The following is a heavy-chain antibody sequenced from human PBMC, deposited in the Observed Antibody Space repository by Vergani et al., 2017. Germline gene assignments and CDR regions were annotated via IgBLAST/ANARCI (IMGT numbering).Heavy chain of an antibody. Sequence: QVQLVQSGAEVKKPGASVKVSCKASGYTFTSYAMHWVRQAPGQRLERMGWINAGNGNTNYSQKFQGRVTITRDTSASTAYMELSSLRSEDTAVYYCAREWFYDYVWGSYRLRGGYYFDYWGQGTLVTVSS. J-gene: IGHJ4*02. V-gene: IGHV1-3*01. CDR1: GYTFTSYA. D-gene: IGHD3-16*02. CDR2: INAGNGNT. CDR3: AREWFYDYVWGSYRLRGGYYFDY.